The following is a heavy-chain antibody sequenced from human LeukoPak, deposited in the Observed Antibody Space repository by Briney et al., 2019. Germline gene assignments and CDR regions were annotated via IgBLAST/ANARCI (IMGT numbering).Heavy chain of an antibody. CDR3: ARASTYYDSTRFDP. CDR2: IYYSGST. V-gene: IGHV4-59*01. Sequence: SETLSLTCTVSGGSISSYYWSWIRQPSGKGLEWIGYIYYSGSTNYNPSLKSRVTISVDTSKNQFSLKLSSVTAADTAVYYCARASTYYDSTRFDPWGQGTLVTVSS. J-gene: IGHJ5*02. D-gene: IGHD3-3*01. CDR1: GGSISSYY.